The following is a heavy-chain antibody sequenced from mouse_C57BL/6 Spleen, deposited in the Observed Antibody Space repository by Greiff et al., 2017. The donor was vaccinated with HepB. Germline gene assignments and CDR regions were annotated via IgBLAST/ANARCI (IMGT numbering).Heavy chain of an antibody. D-gene: IGHD2-3*01. CDR2: IWRGGST. V-gene: IGHV2-5*01. Sequence: QVQLQQSGPGLVQPSQSLSITCTVSGFSLTSYGVHWVRQSPGKGLEWLGVIWRGGSTDYNAAFMSRLSVTKDNSKTQVFFKMNSLQADDTAIYYCAKTRLDGYYYAMDYWGQGTSVTVSS. J-gene: IGHJ4*01. CDR1: GFSLTSYG. CDR3: AKTRLDGYYYAMDY.